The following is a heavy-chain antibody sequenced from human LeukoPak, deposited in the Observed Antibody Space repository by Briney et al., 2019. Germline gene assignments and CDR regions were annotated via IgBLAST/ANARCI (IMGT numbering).Heavy chain of an antibody. CDR1: GFTFSDYY. Sequence: PGGSLRLSCAASGFTFSDYYMSWIRQAPGKGLEWVSYINSSGSTIYYADSLKGRFTISTDNAKNSLYPQMNSLRADDTAVYYCAKLPGYDSSGYYYYWYFDLWGRGTLVTVSS. J-gene: IGHJ2*01. CDR2: INSSGSTI. CDR3: AKLPGYDSSGYYYYWYFDL. V-gene: IGHV3-11*04. D-gene: IGHD3-22*01.